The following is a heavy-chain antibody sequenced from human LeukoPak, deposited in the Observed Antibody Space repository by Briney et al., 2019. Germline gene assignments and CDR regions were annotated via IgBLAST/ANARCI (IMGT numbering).Heavy chain of an antibody. D-gene: IGHD3-10*01. V-gene: IGHV3-23*01. Sequence: GGSLRLSCVVFGITLSNYGMSWVRQAPGKGLEWVSGISERGGSTNYADSVKGRFIASRDTSKNTVYLQMNSLRVEDTAVYFCAKRGIVIRAVIIIGFHKEAYYFDYWGQGILVTVSS. CDR2: ISERGGST. CDR3: AKRGIVIRAVIIIGFHKEAYYFDY. J-gene: IGHJ4*02. CDR1: GITLSNYG.